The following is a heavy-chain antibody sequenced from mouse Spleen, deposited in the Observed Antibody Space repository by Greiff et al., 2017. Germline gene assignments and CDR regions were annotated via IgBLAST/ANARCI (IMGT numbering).Heavy chain of an antibody. CDR1: GYSITSGYY. CDR2: ISYDGSN. Sequence: DVQLQESGPGLVKPSQSLSLTCSVTGYSITSGYYWNWIRQFPGNKPEWMGYISYDGSNNYNPSLKNRISITRDTSKNQFFLKLNSVTTEDTATYYCARLLNYFDYWGQGTTLTVSS. CDR3: ARLLNYFDY. D-gene: IGHD2-1*01. V-gene: IGHV3-6*01. J-gene: IGHJ2*01.